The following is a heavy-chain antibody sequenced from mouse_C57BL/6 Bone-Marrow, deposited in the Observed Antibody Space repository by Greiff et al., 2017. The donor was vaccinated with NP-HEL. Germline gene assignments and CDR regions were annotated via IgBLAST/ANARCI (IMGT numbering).Heavy chain of an antibody. D-gene: IGHD2-1*01. Sequence: VQLKQSVAELVRPGASVKLSCTASGFNIKNTYMHWVKQRPEQGLEWIGRIDPANGNTKYAPKFQGKATITADTSSNTAYLQLSSLTSEDTAIYYCAEAMVTTIYYYAMDYWGQGTSVTVSS. J-gene: IGHJ4*01. CDR1: GFNIKNTY. V-gene: IGHV14-3*01. CDR3: AEAMVTTIYYYAMDY. CDR2: IDPANGNT.